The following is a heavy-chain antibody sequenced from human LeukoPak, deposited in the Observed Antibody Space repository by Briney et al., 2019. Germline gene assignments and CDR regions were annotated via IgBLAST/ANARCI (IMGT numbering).Heavy chain of an antibody. CDR3: TRVGYIDEGIDY. V-gene: IGHV3-74*01. J-gene: IGHJ4*02. Sequence: GGSLRLSCAASGFTFSSYWMHWVRQAPGKGLVWVSRINSDGSSTSYADSVKGRFTISRDNAKNTLYLQMNSLRAEDTAIYYCTRVGYIDEGIDYWGQGTLVTVSS. CDR2: INSDGSST. CDR1: GFTFSSYW. D-gene: IGHD5-24*01.